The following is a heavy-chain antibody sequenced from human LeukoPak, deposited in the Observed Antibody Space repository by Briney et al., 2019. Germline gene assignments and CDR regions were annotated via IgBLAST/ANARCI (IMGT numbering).Heavy chain of an antibody. D-gene: IGHD3-22*01. V-gene: IGHV3-66*02. CDR1: GFTFSRNY. CDR2: IYTGGST. CDR3: ARDRSLSGTRDAFDI. Sequence: GGSLRLFCAASGFTFSRNYMSWVRQVPGKGLEWGSVIYTGGSTYYADSVEGRFTISRDNSKNTVYLQINSLRTEDTAIYYCARDRSLSGTRDAFDIWGQGTMVTVSS. J-gene: IGHJ3*02.